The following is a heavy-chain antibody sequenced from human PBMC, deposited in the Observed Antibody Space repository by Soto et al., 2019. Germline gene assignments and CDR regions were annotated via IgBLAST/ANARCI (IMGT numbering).Heavy chain of an antibody. CDR2: ISAYNGNT. CDR3: ARDPPSYDSSGYTFDY. V-gene: IGHV1-18*04. Sequence: QVQLVQSGAEVKKPGASVKVSCKASGYTFTSYGISWVRQAPGQGLEWMGWISAYNGNTNYAQKLQGRVTMTTDTSTRTAYMELRSLRSDNTAVYYCARDPPSYDSSGYTFDYWGQGTLVTVSS. J-gene: IGHJ4*02. D-gene: IGHD3-22*01. CDR1: GYTFTSYG.